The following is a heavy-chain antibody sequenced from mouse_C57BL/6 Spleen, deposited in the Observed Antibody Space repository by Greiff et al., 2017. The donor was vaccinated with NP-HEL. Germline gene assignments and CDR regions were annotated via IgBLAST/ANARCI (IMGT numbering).Heavy chain of an antibody. CDR3: ARRGPQIYYDYDGAY. CDR1: GYAFTNYL. D-gene: IGHD2-4*01. V-gene: IGHV1-54*01. Sequence: VQLQQSGAELVRPGTSVKVSCKASGYAFTNYLIEWVKQRPGQGLEWIGVINPGSGGTNYNEKFKGKATLTADKSSSTAYMQLSSLTSEDSAVYCCARRGPQIYYDYDGAYWGQGTLVTVSA. J-gene: IGHJ3*01. CDR2: INPGSGGT.